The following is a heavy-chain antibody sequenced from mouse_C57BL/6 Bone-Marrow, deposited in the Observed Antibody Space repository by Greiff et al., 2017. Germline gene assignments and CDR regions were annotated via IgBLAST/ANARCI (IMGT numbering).Heavy chain of an antibody. CDR3: ARGTTVVSFEY. V-gene: IGHV1-64*01. J-gene: IGHJ2*01. D-gene: IGHD1-1*01. Sequence: QVQLQQPGAELVKPGASVKLSCKASGYTFTSYWMHWVKQRPGQGLEWIGMIHPNSGSTNYNEKFKSKATLTVDKSSSTAYMQISSLTSEDSAVYYCARGTTVVSFEYWGQGTTLTVSS. CDR2: IHPNSGST. CDR1: GYTFTSYW.